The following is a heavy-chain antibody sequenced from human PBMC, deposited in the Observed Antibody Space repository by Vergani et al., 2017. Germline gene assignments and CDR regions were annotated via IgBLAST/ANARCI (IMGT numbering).Heavy chain of an antibody. D-gene: IGHD3-10*01. J-gene: IGHJ6*02. CDR1: GFTFSNAC. CDR3: TTDRTNRPGLWFGEDDYGMDV. V-gene: IGHV3-15*01. CDR2: IKSKTDGGTT. Sequence: EVQLVESGGGLVKPGGSLRLSCAASGFTFSNACMSWVRQAPGKGLEWVGRIKSKTDGGTTDYAAPVKGRFTISRDDSKNTLYLQMNSLKTEDTAVYYCTTDRTNRPGLWFGEDDYGMDVWGQGTTVTVSS.